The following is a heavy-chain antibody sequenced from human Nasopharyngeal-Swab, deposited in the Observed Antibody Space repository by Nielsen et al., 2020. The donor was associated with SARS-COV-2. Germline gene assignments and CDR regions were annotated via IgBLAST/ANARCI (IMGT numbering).Heavy chain of an antibody. CDR1: GGSISSYY. Sequence: SETLSLTCTVSGGSISSYYWSWIRQPPGKGLEWIGYIYYSGSTNYNPSLKSRVTISVDTSKNQFSLKLSSVTAADTAVYYCARGAWGRDGYNLFDYWGQGTLVPSPQ. V-gene: IGHV4-59*01. D-gene: IGHD5-24*01. J-gene: IGHJ4*02. CDR2: IYYSGST. CDR3: ARGAWGRDGYNLFDY.